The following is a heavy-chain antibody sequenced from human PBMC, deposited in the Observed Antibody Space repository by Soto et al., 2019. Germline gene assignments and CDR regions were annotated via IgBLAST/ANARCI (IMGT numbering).Heavy chain of an antibody. J-gene: IGHJ6*02. V-gene: IGHV4-30-4*01. Sequence: QVQLQESGPGLVKPSQTLSLTCTVSGGSISSGDYYWSWIRQPPGKGLEWIGYIYYSGSTYYNPYLKSRITISVDTSKNQFSLNLSSVTAADTAVYYCAKEPFSITIFGVSGMDVWGRGTTVTVSS. CDR2: IYYSGST. CDR3: AKEPFSITIFGVSGMDV. CDR1: GGSISSGDYY. D-gene: IGHD3-3*01.